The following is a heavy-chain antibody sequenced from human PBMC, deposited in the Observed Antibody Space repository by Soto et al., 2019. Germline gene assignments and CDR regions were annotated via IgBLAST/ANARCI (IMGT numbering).Heavy chain of an antibody. D-gene: IGHD5-12*01. CDR1: GFTFSNPW. CDR3: NTGGYYFDY. J-gene: IGHJ4*02. V-gene: IGHV3-15*07. CDR2: VKSKPDGGTK. Sequence: EVQLVESGGGFVKPGGSLRLSCAASGFTFSNPWMNWVRQAPGKGLEWVARVKSKPDGGTKEYAAHVRGRCSISSDDSTGPVYLQMNSLKTEDTAVYYCNTGGYYFDYWVQGTLVTVS.